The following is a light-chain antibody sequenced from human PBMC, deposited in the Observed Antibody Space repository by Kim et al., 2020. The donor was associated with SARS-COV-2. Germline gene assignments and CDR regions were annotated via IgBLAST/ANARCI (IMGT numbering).Light chain of an antibody. J-gene: IGKJ5*01. CDR1: QDISNY. Sequence: ASVGDRVTITCQASQDISNYLIWYQLKPGKAPKLLIYDASNLETGVPSRFSGSGSGTDFTFTISSLQPEDIATYYCQQYDNLPITFGQGTRLEIK. V-gene: IGKV1-33*01. CDR3: QQYDNLPIT. CDR2: DAS.